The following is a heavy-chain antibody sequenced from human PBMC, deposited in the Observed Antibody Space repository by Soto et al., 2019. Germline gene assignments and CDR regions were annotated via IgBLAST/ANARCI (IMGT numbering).Heavy chain of an antibody. D-gene: IGHD6-13*01. CDR3: ATLGTLPGTRNCFAP. CDR2: VYYSGST. V-gene: IGHV4-39*01. CDR1: GGSISSSNYY. Sequence: SETLSLTCTVSGGSISSSNYYWGWIRQPPGKDLEWIGTVYYSGSTYYNPSLKSRVTISVDTSKNQFSLKLTSVTAADTAVYYGATLGTLPGTRNCFAPWGRGTLVTVSS. J-gene: IGHJ5*02.